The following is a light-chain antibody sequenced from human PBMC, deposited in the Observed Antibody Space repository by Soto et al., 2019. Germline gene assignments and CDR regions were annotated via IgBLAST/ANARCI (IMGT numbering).Light chain of an antibody. CDR1: QSLTSRY. V-gene: IGKV3-20*01. CDR2: ESS. Sequence: EIVLTQSPGTLSLSPGERVTLSCRASQSLTSRYLAWYQQKAGQAPRLLMYESSSRATGIPDRFSGSGSGTDFTLTISRLEPEDFGVYYCQQSSRSPITFGQGTRLESK. J-gene: IGKJ5*01. CDR3: QQSSRSPIT.